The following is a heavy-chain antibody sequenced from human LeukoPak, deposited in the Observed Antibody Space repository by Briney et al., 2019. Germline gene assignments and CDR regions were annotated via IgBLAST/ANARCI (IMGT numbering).Heavy chain of an antibody. Sequence: GGSLRLSCAASGFTFDDYAMHWVRQAPGKGLEWVSGISWNSGSIGYADSVKGRFTISRDNAKNSLYLQMNSLRAEDTAVYYCARDVERGFDPWGQGTLVTVSS. CDR1: GFTFDDYA. J-gene: IGHJ5*02. D-gene: IGHD3-3*01. V-gene: IGHV3-9*01. CDR3: ARDVERGFDP. CDR2: ISWNSGSI.